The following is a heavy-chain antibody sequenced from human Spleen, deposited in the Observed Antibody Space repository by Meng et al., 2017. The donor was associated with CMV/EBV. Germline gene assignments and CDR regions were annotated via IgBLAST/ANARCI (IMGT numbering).Heavy chain of an antibody. D-gene: IGHD3-10*01. CDR2: IYDSGST. V-gene: IGHV4-59*01. J-gene: IGHJ5*02. Sequence: SETLSLTCTVSGASISSYFWNWIRQPPGKGLEWIGNIYDSGSTNYNPSLEGRVTISVDTSKNQFSLKLNSVTAADTAMYYCARGGLPWFGELLGNWFDPWGQGILVTVSS. CDR3: ARGGLPWFGELLGNWFDP. CDR1: GASISSYF.